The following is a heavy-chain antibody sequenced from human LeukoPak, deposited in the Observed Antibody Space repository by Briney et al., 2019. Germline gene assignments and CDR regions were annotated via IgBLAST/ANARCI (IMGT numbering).Heavy chain of an antibody. Sequence: GGSLRLSCVVSGFTFSTYAMSWVRQSPGKGLEWVSAISSSGTNTYYGDSVRGRFTISRDNSKNTLYLQMNSLRAEDTAVFYCAKGPRSSSWYHFDNWGQGTLVTVSS. D-gene: IGHD6-13*01. CDR1: GFTFSTYA. CDR2: ISSSGTNT. CDR3: AKGPRSSSWYHFDN. V-gene: IGHV3-23*01. J-gene: IGHJ4*02.